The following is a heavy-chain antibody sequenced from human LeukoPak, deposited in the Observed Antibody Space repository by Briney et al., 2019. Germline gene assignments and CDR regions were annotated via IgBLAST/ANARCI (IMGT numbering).Heavy chain of an antibody. CDR1: DFTFSNYV. CDR3: AKASSSSWYVLGN. V-gene: IGHV3-23*01. Sequence: GGSLRLSCAASDFTFSNYVMSWVRQAPGKGLEWVSTISGSGGSTYSADSVKGRFTISRDNSKNTLYLQMNSLRAEDTAVYYCAKASSSSWYVLGNWGQGTLVTVSS. J-gene: IGHJ4*02. D-gene: IGHD6-13*01. CDR2: ISGSGGST.